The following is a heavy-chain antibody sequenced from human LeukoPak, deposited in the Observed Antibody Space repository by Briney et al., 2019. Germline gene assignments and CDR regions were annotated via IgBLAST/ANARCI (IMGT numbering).Heavy chain of an antibody. Sequence: GGSLRLSCAASGFTFSRYVMIWVRQAPGKGLQWVSTISYDGDNKYYVDSVKGRFTISRDNSKNTLCLQMNSLRAEDTAVYYCARERDYGDYLLFDYWGQGTLVTVSS. D-gene: IGHD4-17*01. V-gene: IGHV3-30*04. CDR2: ISYDGDNK. CDR1: GFTFSRYV. J-gene: IGHJ4*02. CDR3: ARERDYGDYLLFDY.